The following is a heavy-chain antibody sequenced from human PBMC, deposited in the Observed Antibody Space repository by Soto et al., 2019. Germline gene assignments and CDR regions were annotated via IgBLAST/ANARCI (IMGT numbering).Heavy chain of an antibody. D-gene: IGHD3-16*01. CDR1: GYTFTTYF. CDR3: ARDPPGGGVWSNSNWFDP. V-gene: IGHV1-46*01. Sequence: QVQLVQSGAEVKEPGASVKVSCKASGYTFTTYFIHWVRQAPGQGLEWMGIINPSGGSTNYAQTVQGRVTMTRDTSTSTVYMELSSLTSADTAVYYCARDPPGGGVWSNSNWFDPWGQGTLVTVSS. J-gene: IGHJ5*02. CDR2: INPSGGST.